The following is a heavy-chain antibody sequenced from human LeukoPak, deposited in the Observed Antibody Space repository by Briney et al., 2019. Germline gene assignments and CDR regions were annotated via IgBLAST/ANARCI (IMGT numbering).Heavy chain of an antibody. CDR2: MNPNSGNT. V-gene: IGHV1-8*03. D-gene: IGHD4-11*01. CDR1: GYPFSNYD. CDR3: ARGRATVTTHWVDP. Sequence: GASVKVPCKASGYPFSNYDINWVRQATGQGLEWMGWMNPNSGNTDYAQKFQGRVTITRNTSISTAYMELSSLRSEDTAVYYCARGRATVTTHWVDPWGQGTLVTVSS. J-gene: IGHJ5*02.